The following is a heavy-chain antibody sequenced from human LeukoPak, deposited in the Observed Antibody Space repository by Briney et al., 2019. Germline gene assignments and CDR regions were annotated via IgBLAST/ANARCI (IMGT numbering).Heavy chain of an antibody. J-gene: IGHJ4*02. CDR1: GGTFSSYA. V-gene: IGHV1-69*06. Sequence: SVKVSCKASGGTFSSYAISWVRQAPGQGLEWMGRIIPIFGTANYAQKFQGRVTMTADTFTSTAYMELRSLRSDDTAVYFCARDSLLAAPYTDHWGQGTLVTVSS. CDR2: IIPIFGTA. D-gene: IGHD3-10*01. CDR3: ARDSLLAAPYTDH.